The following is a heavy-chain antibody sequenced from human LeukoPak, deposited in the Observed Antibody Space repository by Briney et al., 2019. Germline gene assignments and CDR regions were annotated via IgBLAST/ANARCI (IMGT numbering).Heavy chain of an antibody. CDR2: ISSSGSTI. V-gene: IGHV3-11*01. CDR1: GFTFSDYY. CDR3: ARLVTVAGRYYFDY. D-gene: IGHD6-19*01. Sequence: PGGSLRLSCAASGFTFSDYYMSWIRQAPGKGLEWVSYISSSGSTIYYADSVKGRFTISRDNAKNSLYLQMNSLGAEDTAVYYCARLVTVAGRYYFDYWGQGTLVTVSS. J-gene: IGHJ4*02.